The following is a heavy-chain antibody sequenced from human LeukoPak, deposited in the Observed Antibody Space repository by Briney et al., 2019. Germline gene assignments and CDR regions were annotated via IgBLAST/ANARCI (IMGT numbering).Heavy chain of an antibody. CDR2: IRYDGSIK. Sequence: HPGGSLRLSCAAPGFTFNSYGMHWVRQAPGKGLDWVAFIRYDGSIKHYADSVKGRFTISRDNSKNTLSLQMNSLRPEDTAVYYCGKGSSTSGCPDYWGQGTLVTVSS. CDR3: GKGSSTSGCPDY. D-gene: IGHD6-19*01. CDR1: GFTFNSYG. V-gene: IGHV3-30*02. J-gene: IGHJ4*02.